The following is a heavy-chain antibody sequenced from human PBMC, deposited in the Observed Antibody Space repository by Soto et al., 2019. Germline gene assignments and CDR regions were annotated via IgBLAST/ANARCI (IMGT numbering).Heavy chain of an antibody. Sequence: ASVKVSFKASGYTFTSYAMHWVRQAPGQRLEWMGWINAGNGSTKYSQKFQGRVTITRDTSASTAYMELSSLRSEDTAVYYCARLSEVHVVPAAIAWFDPWGQGTLVTVSS. D-gene: IGHD2-2*01. CDR2: INAGNGST. J-gene: IGHJ5*02. V-gene: IGHV1-3*01. CDR3: ARLSEVHVVPAAIAWFDP. CDR1: GYTFTSYA.